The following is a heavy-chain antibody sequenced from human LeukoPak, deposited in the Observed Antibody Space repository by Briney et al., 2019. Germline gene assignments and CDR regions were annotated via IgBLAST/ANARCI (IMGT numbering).Heavy chain of an antibody. CDR1: GGSISSYY. CDR2: IYYSGST. J-gene: IGHJ4*02. CDR3: ARHLSRRSRLLWFGESYFDY. V-gene: IGHV4-59*08. Sequence: PSEPLSLTCTVSGGSISSYYWRWIRQPPGKGLEWIGYIYYSGSTNYNPSLKSRVTISVDTSKNQFSLTLSSVTAADTAVYYCARHLSRRSRLLWFGESYFDYWGQGTLVTVSS. D-gene: IGHD3-10*01.